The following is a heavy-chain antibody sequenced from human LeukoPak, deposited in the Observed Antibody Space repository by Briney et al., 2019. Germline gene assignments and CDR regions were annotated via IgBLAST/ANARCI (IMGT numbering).Heavy chain of an antibody. CDR3: ARSRSSRNWFDP. D-gene: IGHD2-15*01. V-gene: IGHV5-51*01. CDR1: GYHFATYW. Sequence: GESLKISCNGSGYHFATYWVAWVRQMPGPGLEPMGDIYSGDYYTRYRPPFQGQVTISVDRSRNTAYLQWSSLTASDSAIYYCARSRSSRNWFDPWGQGTLVTVSS. CDR2: IYSGDYYT. J-gene: IGHJ5*02.